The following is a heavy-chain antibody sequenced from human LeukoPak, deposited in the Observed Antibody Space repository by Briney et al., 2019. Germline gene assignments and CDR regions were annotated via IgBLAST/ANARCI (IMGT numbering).Heavy chain of an antibody. CDR1: GFTFSSYS. CDR3: ARVRLGGCEDY. Sequence: GGSLRLSCAASGFTFSSYSMNWVRQAPGKGLEWVSSISSSSSYIYYADSVKGRFTISRDNAKNSLYLQMNSLRAEDTAVYYCARVRLGGCEDYWGQGTLVTVSS. J-gene: IGHJ4*02. D-gene: IGHD3-16*01. CDR2: ISSSSSYI. V-gene: IGHV3-21*01.